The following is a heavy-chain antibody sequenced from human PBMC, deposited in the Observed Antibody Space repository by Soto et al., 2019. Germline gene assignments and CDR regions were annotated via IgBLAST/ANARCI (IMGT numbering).Heavy chain of an antibody. J-gene: IGHJ6*02. Sequence: GGSLKLSCEPSGLPVSYYSFHSVRAAPGKGLEWASLISFRGREDSYADSVKGRFTVSRDNSLNTIFLHMSSIRPEDTATYFCARAYCSPASCYYHGGPQYISYYGLDVRCQGTMVTVSS. CDR1: GLPVSYYS. CDR2: ISFRGRED. CDR3: ARAYCSPASCYYHGGPQYISYYGLDV. D-gene: IGHD2-2*01. V-gene: IGHV3-30*03.